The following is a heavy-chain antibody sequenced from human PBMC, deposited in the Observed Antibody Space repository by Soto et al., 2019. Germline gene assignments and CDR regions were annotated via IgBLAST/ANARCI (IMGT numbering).Heavy chain of an antibody. Sequence: SETLSLTCSVSGGSISSSNYYWGWIRQPPGQGLEWIANIYYTGSTDYNPSLRSRVTISVDTSKNQFSLKLGSVTAADTAVYYCASSIYCSGGSCSIWGQGTMVTVSS. D-gene: IGHD2-15*01. J-gene: IGHJ3*02. CDR1: GGSISSSNYY. CDR2: IYYTGST. CDR3: ASSIYCSGGSCSI. V-gene: IGHV4-39*01.